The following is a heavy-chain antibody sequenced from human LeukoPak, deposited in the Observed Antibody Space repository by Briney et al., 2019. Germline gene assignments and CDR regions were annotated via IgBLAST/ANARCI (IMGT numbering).Heavy chain of an antibody. D-gene: IGHD3-9*01. CDR3: ARGASYFREVDY. Sequence: PGRSLRLSCAASGFTFSSYGMHWVRQAPGKGLECVAVISYDGSNKYYADSVKGRFTISRDNSKNTLYLQMNSLRAEDTAVYYCARGASYFREVDYWGQGTLVTVSS. CDR2: ISYDGSNK. J-gene: IGHJ4*02. CDR1: GFTFSSYG. V-gene: IGHV3-30*03.